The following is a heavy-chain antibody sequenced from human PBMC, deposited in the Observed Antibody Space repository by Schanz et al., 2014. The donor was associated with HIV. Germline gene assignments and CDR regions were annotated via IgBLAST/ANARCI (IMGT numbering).Heavy chain of an antibody. Sequence: QVQLVESGGGVVQPGRSLRLSCAASGFTFSTCGMYWVRQAPGKGLEWVAVLRYDGKNKYYADSVKGRFTISRDDSKNTLYLQMNSLRVEDTAVYYCARPFRSGWFEGIRNDAFDIWGQGTMVIVSS. V-gene: IGHV3-33*08. D-gene: IGHD6-19*01. J-gene: IGHJ3*02. CDR3: ARPFRSGWFEGIRNDAFDI. CDR2: LRYDGKNK. CDR1: GFTFSTCG.